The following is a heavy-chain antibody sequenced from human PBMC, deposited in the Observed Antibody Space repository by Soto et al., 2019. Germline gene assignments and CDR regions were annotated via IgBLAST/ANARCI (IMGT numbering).Heavy chain of an antibody. J-gene: IGHJ4*02. V-gene: IGHV1-3*01. CDR3: ARVDSSSWYSPLRY. CDR2: INADNDNT. D-gene: IGHD6-13*01. Sequence: GKRLEWMGGINADNDNTNYSQKFQGRVTITRDTSASTAYMELSSLRSEDTAVYYCARVDSSSWYSPLRYWGQGTLVTVSS.